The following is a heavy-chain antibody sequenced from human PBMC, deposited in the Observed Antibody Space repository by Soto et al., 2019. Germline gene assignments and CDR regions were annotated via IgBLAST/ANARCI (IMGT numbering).Heavy chain of an antibody. V-gene: IGHV3-15*01. CDR2: IKSKTDGGTT. D-gene: IGHD1-1*01. CDR3: TTVYEGNEVTFPNYYYGMDV. Sequence: EVQLVESGGGLVKPGGSLRLSCAASGFTFSNAWMSWVRQAPGKGLEWVGRIKSKTDGGTTDYAAPVKGRFTISRDDSKNTLYLQMNSLKTEDTAVYYCTTVYEGNEVTFPNYYYGMDVWGQGTTVTVSS. J-gene: IGHJ6*02. CDR1: GFTFSNAW.